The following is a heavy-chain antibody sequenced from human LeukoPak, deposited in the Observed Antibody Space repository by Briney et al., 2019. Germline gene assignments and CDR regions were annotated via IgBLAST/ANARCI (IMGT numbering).Heavy chain of an antibody. CDR3: AGLYGSGSYYYYYYMDV. V-gene: IGHV4-39*07. CDR2: IYYSGST. J-gene: IGHJ6*03. Sequence: SETLSLTCTVSGGSISSSSYYWGWIRQPPGKGLEWIGSIYYSGSTYYNPSLKSRVTISVDTSKNQFSLKLSSVTAADTAVYYCAGLYGSGSYYYYYYMDVWGKGTTVTISS. D-gene: IGHD3-10*01. CDR1: GGSISSSSYY.